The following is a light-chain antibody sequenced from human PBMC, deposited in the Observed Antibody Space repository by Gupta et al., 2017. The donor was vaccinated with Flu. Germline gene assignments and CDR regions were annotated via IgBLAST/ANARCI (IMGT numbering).Light chain of an antibody. CDR3: SSYAGSFTFWI. J-gene: IGLJ2*01. Sequence: QSAVTEPRSVSGSPGQSLPIPCTGRSSDVGGYNYVSWYQQHPGKAPKLMIYDVTKRPSGIPDRFSASKSGNTASLTISGLQADDEADYYCSSYAGSFTFWIFGGGTRLTVL. V-gene: IGLV2-11*01. CDR2: DVT. CDR1: SSDVGGYNY.